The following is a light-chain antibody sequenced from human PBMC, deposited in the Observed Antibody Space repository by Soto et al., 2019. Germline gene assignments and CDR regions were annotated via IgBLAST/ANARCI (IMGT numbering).Light chain of an antibody. V-gene: IGLV1-44*01. CDR1: SSNIGSNT. CDR3: AAWDDSLNGLYV. Sequence: HSVVTQPPSASGTPGQRVTISCSGSSSNIGSNTVNWYQQLPGTAPKLLIHSNNQRPSGVPDRFSGSKSGTSASLAVSGLQSEDEADYYCAAWDDSLNGLYVFGTGTKVTVL. CDR2: SNN. J-gene: IGLJ1*01.